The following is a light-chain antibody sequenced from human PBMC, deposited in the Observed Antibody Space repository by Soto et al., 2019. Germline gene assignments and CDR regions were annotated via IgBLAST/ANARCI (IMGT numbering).Light chain of an antibody. J-gene: IGLJ1*01. CDR1: SSDVGGYDY. CDR3: QSYDSSLRGYV. CDR2: EVS. V-gene: IGLV2-14*01. Sequence: QSVLTQPASVSGSPGQSITISCTGTSSDVGGYDYVSWYQLHPGKAPKLMVFEVSNRPSGVSYRFSGSKSGNTASLTISGLQAEDEADYYCQSYDSSLRGYVFGSGTKVTVL.